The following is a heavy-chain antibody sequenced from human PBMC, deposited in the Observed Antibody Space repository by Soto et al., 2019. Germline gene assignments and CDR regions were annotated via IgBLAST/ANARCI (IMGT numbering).Heavy chain of an antibody. CDR1: GFSLSTSGVG. V-gene: IGHV2-5*02. CDR2: IYWDDDK. CDR3: AHRRITRRAFDI. D-gene: IGHD3-10*01. J-gene: IGHJ3*02. Sequence: QITLKESGPTLVKPTQTLTLTCTFSGFSLSTSGVGVGWIRQPPGKALESLALIYWDDDKRYSPSLKSRPTIXKXNPKSQVVLTMTNMDPVDTATYYCAHRRITRRAFDIWGHGTMVTVSS.